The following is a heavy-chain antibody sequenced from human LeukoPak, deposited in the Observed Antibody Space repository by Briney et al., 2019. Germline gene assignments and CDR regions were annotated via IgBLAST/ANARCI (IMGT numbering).Heavy chain of an antibody. CDR3: AKGSYYDSSGSFYFDY. CDR2: ISHVGNNK. CDR1: GFTFDNYA. J-gene: IGHJ4*02. Sequence: GRSLRLSCAASGFTFDNYAMHWVRQAPGKGLEWVTIISHVGNNKYNADSVKGRFTISRDNSKNTLYVQVNSLGTEDTAAYYCAKGSYYDSSGSFYFDYWGQGTLVTVSS. D-gene: IGHD3-22*01. V-gene: IGHV3-30-3*01.